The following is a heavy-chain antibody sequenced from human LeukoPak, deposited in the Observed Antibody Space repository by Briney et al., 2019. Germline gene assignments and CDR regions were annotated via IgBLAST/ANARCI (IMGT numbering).Heavy chain of an antibody. CDR1: GYSLTTYW. CDR2: INPGDSDT. V-gene: IGHV5-51*01. J-gene: IGHJ3*02. D-gene: IGHD1-26*01. CDR3: ASPRVGATAFDI. Sequence: GESLKISCKGSGYSLTTYWIGRVRQMPGKGLEYIGIINPGDSDTRYSPSFQGQVTISVDKSISTAYLQWSSLKASDTAMYYCASPRVGATAFDIWGQGTLVTVSS.